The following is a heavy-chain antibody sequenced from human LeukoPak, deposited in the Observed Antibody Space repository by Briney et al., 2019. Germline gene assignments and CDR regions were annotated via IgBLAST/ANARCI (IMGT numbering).Heavy chain of an antibody. CDR3: ARSYDSSGSVGY. Sequence: ASVKVSCKASGGTFSSYAIGWVRQAPGQGLEWMGIINPSGGSTSYAQKFQGRVTMTRDTSTSTVYMELSSLRSEDTAVYYCARSYDSSGSVGYWGQGTLVTVSS. CDR1: GGTFSSYA. J-gene: IGHJ4*02. D-gene: IGHD3-22*01. V-gene: IGHV1-46*01. CDR2: INPSGGST.